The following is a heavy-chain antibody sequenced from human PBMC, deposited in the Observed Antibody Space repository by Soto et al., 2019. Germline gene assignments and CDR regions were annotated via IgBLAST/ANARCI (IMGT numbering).Heavy chain of an antibody. CDR3: ARVGYDILTEPLFDDY. CDR1: GGSFSGYY. D-gene: IGHD3-9*01. Sequence: PSETLSLTCAVYGGSFSGYYWSWIRQPPGKGLEWIGEINHSGSTNYNPSLKSRVTISVDTSKNQFSLKLSSVTAADTAVYYCARVGYDILTEPLFDDYWGQGTLVTVSS. CDR2: INHSGST. V-gene: IGHV4-34*01. J-gene: IGHJ4*02.